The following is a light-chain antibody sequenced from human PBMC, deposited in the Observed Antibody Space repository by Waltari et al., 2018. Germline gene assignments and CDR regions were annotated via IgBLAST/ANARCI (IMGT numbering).Light chain of an antibody. CDR2: DAS. J-gene: IGKJ4*01. CDR3: QQRVTWLLT. Sequence: EIVLTQSPGTLSLSPGERATLSCGASEDIKHYLAWYQQKGGQPPRLLIFDASNRATGTPARFSGIGSGTDFKLTISALEPEDFAVYYCQQRVTWLLTFGGGTKVEI. CDR1: EDIKHY. V-gene: IGKV3D-11*01.